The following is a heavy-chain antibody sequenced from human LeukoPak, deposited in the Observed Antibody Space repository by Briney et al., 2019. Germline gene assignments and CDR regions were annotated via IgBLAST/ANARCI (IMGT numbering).Heavy chain of an antibody. J-gene: IGHJ6*02. D-gene: IGHD2-2*01. Sequence: ASVKVSCKASGYTFTSYDISWVRQATGQGLEWMGWMNPNSGNTGYAQKFQGRVTMTRNTSISTAYMELSSLRSEDTAVYYCARGREIYCSSTSCWVRSYYYYYGMDVWGQGTTVTVSS. CDR3: ARGREIYCSSTSCWVRSYYYYYGMDV. V-gene: IGHV1-8*01. CDR2: MNPNSGNT. CDR1: GYTFTSYD.